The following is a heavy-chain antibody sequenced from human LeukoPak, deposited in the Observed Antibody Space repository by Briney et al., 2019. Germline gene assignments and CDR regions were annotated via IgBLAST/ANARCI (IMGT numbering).Heavy chain of an antibody. CDR1: GFTFTAYY. Sequence: ASVKVSCKASGFTFTAYYMHWVRQAPGQRLEWMGWINPNRGGTNYAQKFQGRVIMTWDTSISTASMGLSRLRSDDTAVYYCSRGPHWDPHFDFWGQGTLVTVSS. V-gene: IGHV1-2*02. CDR3: SRGPHWDPHFDF. J-gene: IGHJ4*02. D-gene: IGHD7-27*01. CDR2: INPNRGGT.